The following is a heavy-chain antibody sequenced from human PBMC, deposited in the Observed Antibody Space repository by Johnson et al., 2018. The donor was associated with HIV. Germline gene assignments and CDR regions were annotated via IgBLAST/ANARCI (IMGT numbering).Heavy chain of an antibody. V-gene: IGHV3-30*02. J-gene: IGHJ3*02. CDR2: IYYDGTNK. CDR3: AKAKYTGTYLDTFDI. Sequence: QVQLVESGGGLVQPGGSLRLSCAASGFNFSNYAMHWVRQAPGKGLEWVSFIYYDGTNKYYADSVKGRFTISSDNSKNTLSLQMSSLRAEDTAVYFCAKAKYTGTYLDTFDIWGQGTVVTVSS. D-gene: IGHD1/OR15-1a*01. CDR1: GFNFSNYA.